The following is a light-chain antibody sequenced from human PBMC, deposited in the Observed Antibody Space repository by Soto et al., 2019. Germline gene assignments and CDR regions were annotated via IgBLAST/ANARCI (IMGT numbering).Light chain of an antibody. CDR1: SSDVGAYNH. Sequence: QSALTQPPSASGSPGQSVTISCTGTSSDVGAYNHVSWYQQQPGKAPRLMIYEVNKRPSGVPDRFSGSKSGNTASLTVSGLQTDDEADYYCISYAGSTQVVIGGGTKVTVL. V-gene: IGLV2-8*01. J-gene: IGLJ2*01. CDR2: EVN. CDR3: ISYAGSTQVV.